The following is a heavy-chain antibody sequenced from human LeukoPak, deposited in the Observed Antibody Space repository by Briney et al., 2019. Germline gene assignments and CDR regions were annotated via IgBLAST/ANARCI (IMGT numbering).Heavy chain of an antibody. Sequence: ASVKVSCKASRGTFSSYAISWVRQAPGQGLEWMGRIIPIFGTANYAQKFQGRVTITTDESTSTAYMELSSLRSEDTAVYYCARVPGDSSGFAYFDYWGQGTLVTVSS. CDR3: ARVPGDSSGFAYFDY. D-gene: IGHD3-22*01. CDR1: RGTFSSYA. V-gene: IGHV1-69*05. J-gene: IGHJ4*02. CDR2: IIPIFGTA.